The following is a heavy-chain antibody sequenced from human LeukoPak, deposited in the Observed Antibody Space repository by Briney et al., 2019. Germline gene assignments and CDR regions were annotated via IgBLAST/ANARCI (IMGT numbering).Heavy chain of an antibody. J-gene: IGHJ4*02. V-gene: IGHV4-30-4*01. CDR1: GGSISSGDYY. D-gene: IGHD3-22*01. CDR3: ARFYDSSGPARNSFDY. Sequence: SQTLSLTCTVSGGSISSGDYYWSWIRQPPGKGLEWTGYIYYSGSSYYNPSLKSRVTISVDTSKNQFSLKLSSVTAADTAVYYCARFYDSSGPARNSFDYSGQGTLVTVSS. CDR2: IYYSGSS.